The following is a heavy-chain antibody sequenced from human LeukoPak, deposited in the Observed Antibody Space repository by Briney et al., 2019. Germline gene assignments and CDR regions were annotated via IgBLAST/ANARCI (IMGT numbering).Heavy chain of an antibody. D-gene: IGHD6-19*01. V-gene: IGHV3-64D*08. CDR3: VKNGVYTSGWCGGYFDY. J-gene: IGHJ4*02. CDR2: ISSNGGST. CDR1: GFTFSNYA. Sequence: QPGGSLRLSCSASGFTFSNYAMYWVRQAPGKGLEYISAISSNGGSTYYADSVKGRFTISRDNSKNTLYLQMSSLRSEDTAVYYCVKNGVYTSGWCGGYFDYWGQGTLVTVSS.